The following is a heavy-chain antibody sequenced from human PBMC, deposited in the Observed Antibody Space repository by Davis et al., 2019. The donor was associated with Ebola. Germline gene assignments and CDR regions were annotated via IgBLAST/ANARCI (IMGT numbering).Heavy chain of an antibody. V-gene: IGHV3-30*03. J-gene: IGHJ6*04. CDR1: GFTFSSYG. CDR2: ISYDGSNK. CDR3: ARSGLSFGVVKYHYGMDA. Sequence: GGSLRLSCAASGFTFSSYGMHWVRQAPGKGLEWVAVISYDGSNKYYADSVKGRFTISRDNSKNTLYLQMNSLRGEDTAVYYCARSGLSFGVVKYHYGMDAWGKGTTVTVSS. D-gene: IGHD3-3*01.